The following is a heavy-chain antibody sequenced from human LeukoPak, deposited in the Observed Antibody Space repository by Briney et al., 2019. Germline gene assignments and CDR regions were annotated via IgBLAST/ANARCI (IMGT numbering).Heavy chain of an antibody. J-gene: IGHJ4*02. D-gene: IGHD2-15*01. V-gene: IGHV3-66*01. CDR2: IYSGGST. Sequence: GGSLRLSCAAFGFTVSSNYMSWVRRAPGKGLEWVSVIYSGGSTYYADSVKGRFTISRDNSKNTLHLQMNSLRVEDTAVYYCARGNCSGTSCHTSYWGQGTLVTV. CDR3: ARGNCSGTSCHTSY. CDR1: GFTVSSNY.